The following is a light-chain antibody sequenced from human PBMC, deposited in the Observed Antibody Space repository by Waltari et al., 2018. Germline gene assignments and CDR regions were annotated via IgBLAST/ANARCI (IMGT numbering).Light chain of an antibody. Sequence: QSVLTQPPSASGTPGQRIIIPCSGSSSNIGSHSVNWYQQLPGTAPKLLIYINNQRPSGVPDRFSRSVSATSASLAISGLQFEDEADYYCSTWDDNLKGVFGGGTKLTVL. CDR2: INN. V-gene: IGLV1-44*01. CDR3: STWDDNLKGV. CDR1: SSNIGSHS. J-gene: IGLJ2*01.